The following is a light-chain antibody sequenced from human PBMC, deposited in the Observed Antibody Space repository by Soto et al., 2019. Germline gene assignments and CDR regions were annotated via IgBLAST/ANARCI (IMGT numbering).Light chain of an antibody. CDR3: GTWDSSLSAWV. CDR2: ENN. V-gene: IGLV1-51*02. CDR1: SSNIGNNY. J-gene: IGLJ3*02. Sequence: QSVLTQPPSVSAAPGQKVTISCSGSSSNIGNNYVSWYQQLPGKAPKLLIYENNKRPSGVPDRFSGSKSGTSATLGITGPQTGDEADYYCGTWDSSLSAWVFGGGTQLT.